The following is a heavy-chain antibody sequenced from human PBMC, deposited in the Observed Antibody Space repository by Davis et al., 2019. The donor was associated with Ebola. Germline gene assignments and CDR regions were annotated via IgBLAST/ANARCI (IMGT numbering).Heavy chain of an antibody. Sequence: ASVKVSCKASGYTFTSYAMHWVRQAPGQRLEWMGWINAGNGNTKYSQKFQGRVTITRDTSASTAYMELSSLRSEDTAVYYCAGPAASGYYYYYMDVWGKGTTVTVSS. D-gene: IGHD2-2*01. CDR3: AGPAASGYYYYYMDV. V-gene: IGHV1-3*01. J-gene: IGHJ6*03. CDR2: INAGNGNT. CDR1: GYTFTSYA.